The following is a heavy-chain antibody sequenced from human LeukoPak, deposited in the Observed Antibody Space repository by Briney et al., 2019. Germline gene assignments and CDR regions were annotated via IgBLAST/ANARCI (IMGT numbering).Heavy chain of an antibody. CDR1: GYTFTTYY. D-gene: IGHD2-2*01. CDR3: AREYHGGYFDY. Sequence: ASVKVSCKASGYTFTTYYMHWVRQAPGQGLEWMGMVDPRGGSTSYAQKFQGRVTMTRDTSTSTVNMELSSLRSEDTAVYYCAREYHGGYFDYWGQGTLVTVSS. CDR2: VDPRGGST. V-gene: IGHV1-46*01. J-gene: IGHJ4*02.